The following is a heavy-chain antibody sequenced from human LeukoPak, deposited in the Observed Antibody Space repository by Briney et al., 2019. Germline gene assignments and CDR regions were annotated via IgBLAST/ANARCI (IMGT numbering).Heavy chain of an antibody. CDR1: GGSISSGGYS. J-gene: IGHJ5*02. CDR3: ARGDCRGGSCYTGTGWFDT. Sequence: SETLSLTCAVSGGSISSGGYSWTWIRQPPGKSLEWIGYIYFDDRTSYNPSLKSRVTISADRSKNQFSLKLNSVTAADTAIYYCARGDCRGGSCYTGTGWFDTWAREPWSPSPQ. V-gene: IGHV4-30-2*01. CDR2: IYFDDRT. D-gene: IGHD2-15*01.